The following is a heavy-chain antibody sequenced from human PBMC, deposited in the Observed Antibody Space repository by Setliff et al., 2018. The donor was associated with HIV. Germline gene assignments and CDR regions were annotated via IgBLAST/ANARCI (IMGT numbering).Heavy chain of an antibody. CDR1: GFTFNNYG. Sequence: GESLKISCAASGFTFNNYGLHWVRQAPGKGLEWVGRIRNIYEGGTSDYAAPVRGRFTISRDDSENTVYLQMDSLKTEDTAVYYCTTDWGSVTDYVRAFDIWGQGTMVTVSS. J-gene: IGHJ3*02. V-gene: IGHV3-15*01. CDR2: IRNIYEGGTS. D-gene: IGHD3-16*01. CDR3: TTDWGSVTDYVRAFDI.